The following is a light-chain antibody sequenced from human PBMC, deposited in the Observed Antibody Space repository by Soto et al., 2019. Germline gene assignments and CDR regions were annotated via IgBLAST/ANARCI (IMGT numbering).Light chain of an antibody. J-gene: IGLJ3*02. Sequence: QSVLTQPPSASGSPGQSVTISCTGTSSDVGIYNYVSWYQQHPGKAPKLLIYAVNERPSGVPDRFSGSKSGNTASLTVSGLQAEDEADYYCCSYAGMHNFGVFGGGTKVTVL. CDR2: AVN. CDR1: SSDVGIYNY. V-gene: IGLV2-8*01. CDR3: CSYAGMHNFGV.